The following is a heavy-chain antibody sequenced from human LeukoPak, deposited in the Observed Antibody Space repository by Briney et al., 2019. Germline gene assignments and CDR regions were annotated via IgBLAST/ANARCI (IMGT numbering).Heavy chain of an antibody. J-gene: IGHJ5*02. Sequence: KPSETLSLTCTVSGGSISSSSYYWGWIRQPPGKGLEWIGSIYYSGSTYYNPSLKSRVTISVDTSKKQFSLNLTSVTAADTAVYYCARGPSVTSIGGPWGQGTLVTVSA. V-gene: IGHV4-39*07. D-gene: IGHD4-17*01. CDR3: ARGPSVTSIGGP. CDR1: GGSISSSSYY. CDR2: IYYSGST.